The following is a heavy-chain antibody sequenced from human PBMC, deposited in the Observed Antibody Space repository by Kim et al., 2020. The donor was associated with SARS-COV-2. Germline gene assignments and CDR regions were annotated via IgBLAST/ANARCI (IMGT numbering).Heavy chain of an antibody. V-gene: IGHV3-7*01. CDR3: ASAPFGLYYYYGMDV. Sequence: GGSLRLSCAASGFTFSSYWMSWVRQAPGKGLEWVANIKQDGSEKYYVDSVKGRFTISRDNAKNSLYLQMNSLRAEDTAVYYCASAPFGLYYYYGMDVWGQGTTVTVSS. D-gene: IGHD3-10*01. CDR2: IKQDGSEK. CDR1: GFTFSSYW. J-gene: IGHJ6*02.